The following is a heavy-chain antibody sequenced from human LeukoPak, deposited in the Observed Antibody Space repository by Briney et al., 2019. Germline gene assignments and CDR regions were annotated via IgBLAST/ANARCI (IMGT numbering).Heavy chain of an antibody. CDR3: ARDSGYSYGYAFDY. CDR1: GFTFSSYS. J-gene: IGHJ4*02. CDR2: ISSSSSYI. V-gene: IGHV3-21*01. D-gene: IGHD5-18*01. Sequence: PGGSLRFSCAASGFTFSSYSMNCVRQAPGKGLEWVSAISSSSSYIYYADSVKGRFTISRDNAKNSLYLQMNSLRAEDTAVYYCARDSGYSYGYAFDYWGQGTLVTDST.